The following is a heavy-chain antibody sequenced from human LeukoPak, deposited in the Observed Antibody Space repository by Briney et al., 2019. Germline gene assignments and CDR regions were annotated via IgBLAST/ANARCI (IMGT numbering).Heavy chain of an antibody. V-gene: IGHV1-24*01. J-gene: IGHJ4*02. CDR2: FDPADGET. Sequence: ASVKVSCKVSGYTLTELSMHWVRQAPGKGLEWMGGFDPADGETIYAQKFQGRVTMTEDTSTDTAYMELSSLRSEDTAVYYCATAPIYDFWSGLYYFDYWGQGTLVTVSS. CDR1: GYTLTELS. CDR3: ATAPIYDFWSGLYYFDY. D-gene: IGHD3-3*01.